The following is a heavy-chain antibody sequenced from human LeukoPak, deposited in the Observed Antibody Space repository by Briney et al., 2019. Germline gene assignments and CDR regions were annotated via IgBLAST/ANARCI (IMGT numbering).Heavy chain of an antibody. V-gene: IGHV3-66*01. CDR3: ARDHRSVAGQFDH. D-gene: IGHD6-19*01. CDR2: TYSGGGT. J-gene: IGHJ4*02. CDR1: GFTVSSNY. Sequence: GGLRLSCAASGFTVSSNYMSWVRQAPGKGLEWVSLTYSGGGTDYTDSVKGRFIISRDNSKNTLYLQMNSLRAEDTAIYYCARDHRSVAGQFDHWGQGTLVTVSS.